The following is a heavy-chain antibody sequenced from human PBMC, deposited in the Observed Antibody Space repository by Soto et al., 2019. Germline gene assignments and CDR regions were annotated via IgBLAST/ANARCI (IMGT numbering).Heavy chain of an antibody. D-gene: IGHD5-12*01. CDR2: INPSGGST. CDR1: GYTFTIHF. J-gene: IGHJ4*02. V-gene: IGHV1-46*01. CDR3: ARDLTGVPTGYSGHEMGY. Sequence: VPLKGYRKGVGYTFTIHFIHRGRNAPGQRLEWMGIINPSGGSTSYAQKFQGRVTMTRDTSTSTVYMELSSLRSEDTAVYYCARDLTGVPTGYSGHEMGYWGQGTLVTVSS.